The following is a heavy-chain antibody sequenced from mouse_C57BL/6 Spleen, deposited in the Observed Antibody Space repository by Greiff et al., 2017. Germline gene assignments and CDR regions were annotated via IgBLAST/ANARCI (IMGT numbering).Heavy chain of an antibody. V-gene: IGHV1-18*01. CDR1: GYTFTDYN. CDR3: AYGNYAAWFAY. Sequence: EVQLQQSGPELVKPGASVKIPCKASGYTFTDYNMDWVKQSHGKSLEWIGDINPNNGGTIYNQKFKGKATLTVEKSSSTAYMELRSLTSEDTAVYYCAYGNYAAWFAYWGQGTLVTVSA. CDR2: INPNNGGT. J-gene: IGHJ3*01. D-gene: IGHD2-1*01.